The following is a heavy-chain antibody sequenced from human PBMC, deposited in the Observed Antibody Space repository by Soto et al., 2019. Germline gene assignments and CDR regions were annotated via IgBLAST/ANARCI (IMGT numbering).Heavy chain of an antibody. D-gene: IGHD1-26*01. V-gene: IGHV2-26*01. J-gene: IGHJ5*02. CDR1: GFSLSNARMG. CDR3: EGEGAIVRRFFDP. Sequence: SGPTLVNPTETLTLTCTVSGFSLSNARMGVSWIRQPPGKALEWLAHIFSNDEKSYSPSLKSRLTISKDPSKNQVVLPMTNMDPVDKATYYCEGEGAIVRRFFDPWGQGTLVTVSS. CDR2: IFSNDEK.